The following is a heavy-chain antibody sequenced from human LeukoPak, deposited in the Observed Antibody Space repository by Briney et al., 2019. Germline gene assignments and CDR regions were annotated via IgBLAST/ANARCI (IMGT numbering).Heavy chain of an antibody. CDR2: FIPIFGTA. J-gene: IGHJ5*02. D-gene: IGHD2-2*02. CDR1: GGTFSSYA. Sequence: VASVKVSCKASGGTFSSYAISWVRQAPGQGVEWMGGFIPIFGTANYAQKFQGRGTITADESTRTDYMELSSLRSEDTAVYYCARVQYQLLYSGWFDPWGQGTLVTVSS. CDR3: ARVQYQLLYSGWFDP. V-gene: IGHV1-69*01.